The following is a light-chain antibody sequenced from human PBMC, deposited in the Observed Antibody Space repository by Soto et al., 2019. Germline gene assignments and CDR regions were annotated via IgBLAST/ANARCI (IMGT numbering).Light chain of an antibody. CDR1: QNIRTL. CDR3: EQYNTYST. CDR2: DAS. V-gene: IGKV1-5*01. J-gene: IGKJ5*01. Sequence: IQLTQSPSTLSAAVGDSVTITCRASQNIRTLLAWYPQKPGTPPKPLIYDASTLKTGAPSRFSGSGSGSEFNFTITGLQPDDFATYFCEQYNTYSTSGQGTRLEI.